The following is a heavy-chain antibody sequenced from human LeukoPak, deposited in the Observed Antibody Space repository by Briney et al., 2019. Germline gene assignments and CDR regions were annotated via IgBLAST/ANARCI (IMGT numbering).Heavy chain of an antibody. J-gene: IGHJ6*02. Sequence: SGGSLRLSCAASGFTFSSCSMNWVRQAPGKGLEWVSYISSSSSTIYYADSVKGRFTISRDNAKNSLYLQMNSLRAEDTAVYYCARKSTVKPPYYGMDVWGQGTTVTVSS. CDR1: GFTFSSCS. CDR3: ARKSTVKPPYYGMDV. V-gene: IGHV3-48*01. CDR2: ISSSSSTI. D-gene: IGHD4-11*01.